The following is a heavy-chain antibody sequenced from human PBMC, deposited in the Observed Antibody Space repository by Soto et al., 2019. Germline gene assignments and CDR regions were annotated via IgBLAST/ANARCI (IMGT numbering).Heavy chain of an antibody. CDR1: GYTFTSYY. D-gene: IGHD2-21*02. CDR2: INPSGGST. J-gene: IGHJ6*02. V-gene: IGHV1-46*01. CDR3: ARGDIVVVTASYYYYGMDV. Sequence: ASVKVSCKAAGYTFTSYYMHWVRQAPGQGREWMGIINPSGGSTSYAQKFQGRVTMTRDTSTSTVYMELSSLRSEDTAVYYCARGDIVVVTASYYYYGMDVWGQGTTVTVSS.